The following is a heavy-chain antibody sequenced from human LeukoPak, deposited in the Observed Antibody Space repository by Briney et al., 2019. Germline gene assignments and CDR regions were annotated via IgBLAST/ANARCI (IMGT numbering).Heavy chain of an antibody. CDR3: ARDMVRGVTNY. J-gene: IGHJ4*02. Sequence: ASVTVSCKASGYTFTGYYMHWVRLAPGQGLEWMGWINPNSGGTNYAQKFQGRVTMTRDTSISTAYMELSRLRSDDTAVYYCARDMVRGVTNYWGQGTLVTVSS. CDR2: INPNSGGT. V-gene: IGHV1-2*02. D-gene: IGHD3-10*01. CDR1: GYTFTGYY.